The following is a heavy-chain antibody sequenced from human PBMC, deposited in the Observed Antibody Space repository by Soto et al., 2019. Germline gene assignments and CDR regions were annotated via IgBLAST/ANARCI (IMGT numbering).Heavy chain of an antibody. V-gene: IGHV4-59*08. D-gene: IGHD5-12*01. J-gene: IGHJ4*02. CDR1: GGSISSYY. Sequence: SETLSLTCSVSGGSISSYYWSWIRQPPGKGLEWIGYIYYSGSTNYNPSLKSRATISVDTSKNQLSLKLSSVSAADTAVYYCARNPGYVGYDYAYFAYWGQGTLVTVSS. CDR3: ARNPGYVGYDYAYFAY. CDR2: IYYSGST.